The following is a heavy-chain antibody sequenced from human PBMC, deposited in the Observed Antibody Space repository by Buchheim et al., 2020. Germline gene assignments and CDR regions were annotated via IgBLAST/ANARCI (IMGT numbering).Heavy chain of an antibody. D-gene: IGHD2-2*01. Sequence: EVQLVESGGGLVQPGGSLRLSCAASGFTFSSYEMNWARQAPGKGLEWVSYIRSSGSTTYYADSVKGRFTISRDNAKNSLYLQMNSLRAEDTASYYCAREYCSSTSCSYFDYWGQGTL. CDR2: IRSSGSTT. J-gene: IGHJ4*02. CDR1: GFTFSSYE. V-gene: IGHV3-48*03. CDR3: AREYCSSTSCSYFDY.